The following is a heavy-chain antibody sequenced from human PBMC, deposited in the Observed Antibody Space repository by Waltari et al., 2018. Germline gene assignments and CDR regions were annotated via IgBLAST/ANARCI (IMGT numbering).Heavy chain of an antibody. CDR2: IYHSGST. Sequence: QPPGKGLEWIGNIYHSGSTHYNPSLKSRVTISVDTSKNQFSLKLSSVTAADTAVYYCARRAAITAAGPTYYMDVWGKGTTVTVSS. V-gene: IGHV4-38-2*01. J-gene: IGHJ6*03. D-gene: IGHD6-13*01. CDR3: ARRAAITAAGPTYYMDV.